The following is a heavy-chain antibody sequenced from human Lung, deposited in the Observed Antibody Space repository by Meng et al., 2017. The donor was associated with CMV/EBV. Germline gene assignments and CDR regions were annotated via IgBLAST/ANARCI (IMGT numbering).Heavy chain of an antibody. D-gene: IGHD3-3*01. Sequence: ESXKISXAASGFTFSSYWMSWVRQAPGKGLEWVANIKQDGSEKYYVDSVKGRFTISRDNAKNSLYLQMNSLRAEDTAVYYCAREEVFGVVIAGYYGMDVWGQGTTVTVSS. V-gene: IGHV3-7*01. CDR3: AREEVFGVVIAGYYGMDV. CDR1: GFTFSSYW. J-gene: IGHJ6*02. CDR2: IKQDGSEK.